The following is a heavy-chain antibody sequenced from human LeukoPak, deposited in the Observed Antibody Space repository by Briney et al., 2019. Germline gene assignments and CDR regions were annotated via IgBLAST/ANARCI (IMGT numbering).Heavy chain of an antibody. CDR3: TTGITMVRGVKHLIDY. J-gene: IGHJ4*01. D-gene: IGHD3-10*01. V-gene: IGHV3-15*01. CDR1: GFTFSNAW. CDR2: IKSKNDGRTT. Sequence: GGSVRHSCSASGFTFSNAWMSWVRQAPGKGLEWVGRIKSKNDGRTTDYAAPVKGRFTISRDDSKNTLYLQMNSLKTEDTAVYYCTTGITMVRGVKHLIDYWGQ.